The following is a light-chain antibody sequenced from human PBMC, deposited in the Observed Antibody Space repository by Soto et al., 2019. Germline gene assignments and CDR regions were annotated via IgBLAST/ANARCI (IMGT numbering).Light chain of an antibody. Sequence: QTVVTQEPAFSVSPGGTVRLTCGLTSGSVSGSYYPSWYQQTPGQAPRTLIQNTNTRSSGVPDRFSGSILGNKAALTITGAQADDEGDYYCALYMSSAIFFGGGTKLTVL. J-gene: IGLJ2*01. CDR3: ALYMSSAIF. CDR2: NTN. V-gene: IGLV8-61*01. CDR1: SGSVSGSYY.